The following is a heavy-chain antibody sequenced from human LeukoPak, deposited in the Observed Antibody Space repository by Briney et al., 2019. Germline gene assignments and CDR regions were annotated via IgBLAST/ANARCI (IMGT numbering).Heavy chain of an antibody. Sequence: GGSLRLSCAASGFTFRNYAMNWVRQAPGKGLEWVSYISSSGTTIYYADSVKGRFTISRDSAKNSLYLQMNSLRAEDTAVYYCARERWDYSIDYWGQGTLVTVSS. V-gene: IGHV3-48*01. CDR2: ISSSGTTI. CDR3: ARERWDYSIDY. J-gene: IGHJ4*02. D-gene: IGHD4-11*01. CDR1: GFTFRNYA.